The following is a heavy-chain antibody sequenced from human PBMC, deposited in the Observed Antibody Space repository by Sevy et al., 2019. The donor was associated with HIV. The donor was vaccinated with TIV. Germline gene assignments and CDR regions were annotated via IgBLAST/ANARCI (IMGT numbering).Heavy chain of an antibody. CDR2: ISGSGGST. J-gene: IGHJ4*02. CDR1: GFTFSSYA. V-gene: IGHV3-23*01. D-gene: IGHD3-10*01. CDR3: AKAKGSGSYYTGGEY. Sequence: GGSLRLSCAASGFTFSSYAMSWVRQAPGKGLEWVSAISGSGGSTYYADSVKGRFTISRGNSKNTLYLQMNSLRAEDTAVYYCAKAKGSGSYYTGGEYWGQGTLVTVSS.